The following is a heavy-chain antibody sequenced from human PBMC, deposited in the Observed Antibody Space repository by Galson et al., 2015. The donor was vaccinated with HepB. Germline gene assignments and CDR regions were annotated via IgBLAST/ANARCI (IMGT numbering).Heavy chain of an antibody. CDR1: GYTFTRYA. Sequence: SVKVSCKASGYTFTRYAMNWVRQAPGQGLEWMGWINTNTGNPTYAQGFTGRFVFSLDTSVSTAYLQISSLKAEDTAVYYCARDGSGSYRYGMDVWGQGTTVTVSS. D-gene: IGHD1-26*01. CDR2: INTNTGNP. V-gene: IGHV7-4-1*02. J-gene: IGHJ6*02. CDR3: ARDGSGSYRYGMDV.